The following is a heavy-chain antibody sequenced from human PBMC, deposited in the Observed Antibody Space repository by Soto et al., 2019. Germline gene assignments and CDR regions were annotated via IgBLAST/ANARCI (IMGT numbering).Heavy chain of an antibody. V-gene: IGHV1-69*13. CDR2: IIPIFGTA. Sequence: SVKVSCKASGGTFSGYAISWVRQAPGQGLEWMGGIIPIFGTANYAQKFQGRVTITADESTSTAYMELSSLRSEDTAVYYCARGEGAMVTYYYYGMDVWGQGTTVTVSS. J-gene: IGHJ6*02. CDR1: GGTFSGYA. D-gene: IGHD5-18*01. CDR3: ARGEGAMVTYYYYGMDV.